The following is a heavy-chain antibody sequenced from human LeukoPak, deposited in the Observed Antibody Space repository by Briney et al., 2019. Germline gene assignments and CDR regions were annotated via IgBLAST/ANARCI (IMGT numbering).Heavy chain of an antibody. Sequence: SETLSLTCTVSGASISGSGYYWGWIRQPPGKGLEWIGSIYSSGSTYYNASLQSRVAISIETSKNQISLRLNSVTAADTAMYYCAKSGGYGLIDYWGQGTLVTVSS. CDR2: IYSSGST. V-gene: IGHV4-39*01. J-gene: IGHJ4*02. CDR1: GASISGSGYY. CDR3: AKSGGYGLIDY. D-gene: IGHD1-26*01.